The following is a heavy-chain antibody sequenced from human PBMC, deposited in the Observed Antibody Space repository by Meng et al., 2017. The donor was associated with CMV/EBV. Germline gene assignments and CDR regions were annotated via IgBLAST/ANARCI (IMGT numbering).Heavy chain of an antibody. CDR2: IRYDGSNK. J-gene: IGHJ4*02. V-gene: IGHV3-30*02. CDR3: AKGDGLDQLQGPLVDY. CDR1: GFTFSSYG. Sequence: GGSLRLSCAASGFTFSSYGMHWVRQAPGKGLGWVAFIRYDGSNKYYADSVKGRFTISRDNSKDTLYLQMNSLRAEDTAVYYCAKGDGLDQLQGPLVDYWGQGTLVTVSS. D-gene: IGHD2-2*01.